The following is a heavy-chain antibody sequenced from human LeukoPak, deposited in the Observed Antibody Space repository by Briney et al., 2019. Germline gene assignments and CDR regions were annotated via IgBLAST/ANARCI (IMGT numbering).Heavy chain of an antibody. Sequence: SETLSLTCSVSGGSISDGAHYWSWIRQHPGKGLEWIGYIYYSGSTYYNPSLKSRVIISVNTSKNQFSLKLSSVTAADTAVYYCARGAGTMGRFDNWGQGTLVTVSS. D-gene: IGHD4/OR15-4a*01. V-gene: IGHV4-31*03. J-gene: IGHJ4*02. CDR1: GGSISDGAHY. CDR2: IYYSGST. CDR3: ARGAGTMGRFDN.